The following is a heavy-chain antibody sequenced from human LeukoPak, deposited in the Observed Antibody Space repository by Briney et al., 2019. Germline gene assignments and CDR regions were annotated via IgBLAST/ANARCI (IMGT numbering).Heavy chain of an antibody. V-gene: IGHV1-2*02. CDR2: INPNSGGT. Sequence: ASVKVSCKASGYTFTGYYMHWVRQAPGQGLEWMGWINPNSGGTNYAQKFQGRVTMTRDTSTSTAYMELRSLRSDDTAVYYCARVNRGWFDPWGQGTLVTVSS. J-gene: IGHJ5*02. CDR3: ARVNRGWFDP. CDR1: GYTFTGYY.